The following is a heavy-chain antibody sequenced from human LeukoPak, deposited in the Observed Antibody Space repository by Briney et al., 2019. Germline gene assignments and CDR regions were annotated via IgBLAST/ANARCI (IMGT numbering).Heavy chain of an antibody. Sequence: SETLSLTCTVSGGSISSYYWSWLRQPPGKGLEWIGYIYYSGSTNYNPSLKSRVTISVDTSKNQFSLKLSSVTAADTAVYYCAKGRGVIDYWGQGTLVTVSS. V-gene: IGHV4-59*01. CDR2: IYYSGST. CDR1: GGSISSYY. D-gene: IGHD3-10*01. CDR3: AKGRGVIDY. J-gene: IGHJ4*02.